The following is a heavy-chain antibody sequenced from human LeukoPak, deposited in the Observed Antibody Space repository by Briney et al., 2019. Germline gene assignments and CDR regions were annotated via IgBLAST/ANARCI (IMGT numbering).Heavy chain of an antibody. CDR2: IKEEGSEK. CDR1: GFTFSSYW. V-gene: IGHV3-7*01. CDR3: ARDTGSNYDFWSGYSN. J-gene: IGHJ4*02. D-gene: IGHD3-3*01. Sequence: GGSRRLSCAASGFTFSSYWMSWVRQAPGKGLEWVANIKEEGSEKYCVDSVKGRFTISRDNAKNSLYLQMNSLRAEDTAVYYCARDTGSNYDFWSGYSNWGQGTLVTVTS.